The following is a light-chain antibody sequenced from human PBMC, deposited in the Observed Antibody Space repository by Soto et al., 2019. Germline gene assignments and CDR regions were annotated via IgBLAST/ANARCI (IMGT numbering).Light chain of an antibody. J-gene: IGKJ1*01. V-gene: IGKV2-30*01. CDR1: QSLVYSDGETY. Sequence: DGVVTQSPLSLSVTLGQPASISCRSSQSLVYSDGETYLSWFQQRPGQSPRRLIYKVSNRDSGVPDRFNGSGSGTDFTLKISRVEAEDVGLYYCMHGTQWPWTFGQGTKVDIK. CDR3: MHGTQWPWT. CDR2: KVS.